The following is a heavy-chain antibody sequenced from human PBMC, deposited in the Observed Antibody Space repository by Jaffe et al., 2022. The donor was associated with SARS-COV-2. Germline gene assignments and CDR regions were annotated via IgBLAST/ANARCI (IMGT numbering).Heavy chain of an antibody. D-gene: IGHD2-15*01. CDR1: GGTFSSYA. CDR2: IIPNFGKA. V-gene: IGHV1-69*01. J-gene: IGHJ3*02. CDR3: AILAGDMDTFNI. Sequence: QVQLVQSGAEVKKPGSSVTVSCKASGGTFSSYAISWVRQAPGQGLKWMGGIIPNFGKANYPQKFQGRVTITADESTSTAYMELRSLRSEDTAVYYCAILAGDMDTFNIWGQGTVVTVSS.